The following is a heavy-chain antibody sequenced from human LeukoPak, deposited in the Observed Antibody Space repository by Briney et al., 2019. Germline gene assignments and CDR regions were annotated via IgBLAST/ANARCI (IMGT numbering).Heavy chain of an antibody. CDR2: LYFDGSNK. J-gene: IGHJ4*02. CDR3: ARDYDRSGYSDS. Sequence: PGGSLRLSCAASGFTFSSYGMHWVRQAPGKGLEWVALLYFDGSNKYYADSVKGRFTISRDNSVNTVYLQMNSLRVEDTAVYYCARDYDRSGYSDSWGQGTLVTVSS. V-gene: IGHV3-33*01. D-gene: IGHD3-22*01. CDR1: GFTFSSYG.